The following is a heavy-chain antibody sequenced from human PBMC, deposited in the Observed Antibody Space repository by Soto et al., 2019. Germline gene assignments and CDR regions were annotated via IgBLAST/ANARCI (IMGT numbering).Heavy chain of an antibody. Sequence: QVQLVESGGGVVQPGRSLRLSCAASGFTFSSYAMHWVRQAPGKGLEWVAVISYDGSNKYYADSVKGRFTIFRDNYKNTLYMQMNSRRAEDTGVYYCARGRRYSRSRDFDYWGQGNLVTVSS. J-gene: IGHJ4*02. CDR1: GFTFSSYA. D-gene: IGHD6-13*01. V-gene: IGHV3-30-3*01. CDR2: ISYDGSNK. CDR3: ARGRRYSRSRDFDY.